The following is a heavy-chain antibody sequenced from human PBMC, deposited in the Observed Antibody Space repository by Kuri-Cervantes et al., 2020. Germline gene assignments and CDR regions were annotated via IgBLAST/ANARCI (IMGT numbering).Heavy chain of an antibody. CDR2: ISGSGGST. J-gene: IGHJ4*02. CDR3: AKDPSYSSSWYYFDY. CDR1: GFTFSSYW. Sequence: GGSLRLSCAASGFTFSSYWMSWVRQAPGKGLEWVSAISGSGGSTYYADSVKGRFTISRDNSKNTLYLQMNSLRAEDTAVYYCAKDPSYSSSWYYFDYWGQGTLVTVSS. D-gene: IGHD6-13*01. V-gene: IGHV3-23*01.